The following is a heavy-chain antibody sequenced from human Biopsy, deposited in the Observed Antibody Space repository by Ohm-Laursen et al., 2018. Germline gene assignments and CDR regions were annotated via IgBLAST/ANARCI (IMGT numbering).Heavy chain of an antibody. J-gene: IGHJ6*02. CDR3: AKDKGTFNFYYYGMDV. CDR1: GFTFSNSG. Sequence: SLRLSCAASGFTFSNSGMHWVRQAPGKGLEWVAAISYGGSKTDYGDSVKGRLNISRDNSKNTLDLQMSSLRVEDTAVYFCAKDKGTFNFYYYGMDVWGQGTTVTVSS. V-gene: IGHV3-30*18. D-gene: IGHD2/OR15-2a*01. CDR2: ISYGGSKT.